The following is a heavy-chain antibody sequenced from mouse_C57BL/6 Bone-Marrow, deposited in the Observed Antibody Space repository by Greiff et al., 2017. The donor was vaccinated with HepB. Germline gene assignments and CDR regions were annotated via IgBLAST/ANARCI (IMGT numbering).Heavy chain of an antibody. V-gene: IGHV5-9-1*02. CDR2: ISSGGDYI. CDR3: TRDRPYYYGSSWYFDV. D-gene: IGHD1-1*01. CDR1: GFTFSSYA. J-gene: IGHJ1*03. Sequence: EVMLVESGAGLVKPGGSLKLSCAASGFTFSSYAMSWVRQTPEKRLEWVAYISSGGDYIYYADTVKGRFTISRDNARNTLYLQMSSLKSEDTAMYYCTRDRPYYYGSSWYFDVWGTGTTVTVSS.